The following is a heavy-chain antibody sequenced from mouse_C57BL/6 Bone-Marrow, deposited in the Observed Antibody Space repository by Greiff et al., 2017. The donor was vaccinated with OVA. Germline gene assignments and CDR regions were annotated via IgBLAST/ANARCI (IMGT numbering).Heavy chain of an antibody. CDR2: IDPSDSYT. Sequence: QQSCPASGYTFTRYWMQWVKQRPGQGLEWIGEIDPSDSYTNYNQKFKGKATLTVDTSSSTAYMQLNSLTSEDSAVYYCASAVFAYWGQGTLVTVSA. J-gene: IGHJ3*01. CDR1: GYTFTRYW. V-gene: IGHV1-50*01. CDR3: ASAVFAY.